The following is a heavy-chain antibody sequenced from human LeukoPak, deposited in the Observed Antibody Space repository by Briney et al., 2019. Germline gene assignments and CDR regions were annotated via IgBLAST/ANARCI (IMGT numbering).Heavy chain of an antibody. Sequence: GGSLRLSCAASGFTFSTYTMHWVRQAPGKGLEWVTFRSYDGGKKYNADSVKGRFTISRDNSKNTLYLQMDNLRTEDTAVYYCATSPPLHYSGSYETLDYWGQGTLVTVSS. V-gene: IGHV3-30-3*01. D-gene: IGHD1-26*01. CDR1: GFTFSTYT. CDR2: RSYDGGKK. J-gene: IGHJ4*02. CDR3: ATSPPLHYSGSYETLDY.